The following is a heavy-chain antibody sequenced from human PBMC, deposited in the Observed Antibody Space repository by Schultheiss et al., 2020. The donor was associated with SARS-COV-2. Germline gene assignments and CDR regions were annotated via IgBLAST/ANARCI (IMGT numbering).Heavy chain of an antibody. Sequence: GGSLRLSCAASGFTFSSHWMSWVRQAPGKGLEWVANIKQDGSEKYYVDSVKGRFTISRDNYKNTLYLQMNSLRAEDAAVYYCAKDKCGSSCFFDNWGQGTLVTVSS. CDR3: AKDKCGSSCFFDN. CDR2: IKQDGSEK. V-gene: IGHV3-7*04. CDR1: GFTFSSHW. D-gene: IGHD2-21*01. J-gene: IGHJ4*02.